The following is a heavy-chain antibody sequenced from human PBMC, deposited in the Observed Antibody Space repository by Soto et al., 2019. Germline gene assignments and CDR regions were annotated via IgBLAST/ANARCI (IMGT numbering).Heavy chain of an antibody. Sequence: GGSLRLSCAASGFTFSSYGMHWVRQAPGKGLEWVAVISYDGSNKYYADSVKGRFTISRDNSKNTLYLQMNSLRAEDTAVYYCAKDFLTLWWRHPPWDSMDVWGKGTTVTVSS. CDR1: GFTFSSYG. D-gene: IGHD2-21*02. J-gene: IGHJ6*04. CDR2: ISYDGSNK. V-gene: IGHV3-30*18. CDR3: AKDFLTLWWRHPPWDSMDV.